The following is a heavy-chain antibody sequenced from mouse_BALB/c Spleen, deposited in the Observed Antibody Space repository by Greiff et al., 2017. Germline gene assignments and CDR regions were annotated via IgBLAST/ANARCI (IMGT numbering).Heavy chain of an antibody. CDR1: GFTFSSYT. Sequence: EVNLVESGGGLVKPGGSLKLSCAASGFTFSSYTMSWVRQTPEKRLEWVATISSGGGNTYYPDSVKGRFTISRDNAKNNLYLQMSSLRSEDTALYYCASLGGYYAMDYWGQGTSVTVSS. CDR2: ISSGGGNT. CDR3: ASLGGYYAMDY. J-gene: IGHJ4*01. V-gene: IGHV5-9*03.